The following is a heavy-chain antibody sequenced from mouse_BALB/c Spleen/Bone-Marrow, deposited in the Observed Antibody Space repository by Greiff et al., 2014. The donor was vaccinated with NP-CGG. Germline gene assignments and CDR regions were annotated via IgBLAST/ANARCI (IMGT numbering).Heavy chain of an antibody. Sequence: EVKLEESGPDLVKPSQSXSXXCTVTGYSITSGYSWHWIRQFPGNXLEWMGYIQXXXXXXXXXXXXXRXXXTRXTSKNQFFLQLNSVTTEDTATYYCTKRQIHYYGYYFDYWGQGTTLTVSS. V-gene: IGHV3-1*02. J-gene: IGHJ2*01. CDR3: TKRQIHYYGYYFDY. CDR1: GYSITSGYS. D-gene: IGHD1-2*01. CDR2: IQXXXXX.